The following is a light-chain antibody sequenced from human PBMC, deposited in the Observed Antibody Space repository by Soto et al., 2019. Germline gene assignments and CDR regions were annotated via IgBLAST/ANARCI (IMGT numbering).Light chain of an antibody. Sequence: QSALTQPASVSGSPGQSITISCTGTSSDVGSYNLVSWYQQHPGKAPKLMIYEGSKRPSRVSNRFSGSKSGNTASLTISGLQAEDEAEYYCCSYAGSSTFVVVFGGGTQLTVL. V-gene: IGLV2-23*03. CDR1: SSDVGSYNL. J-gene: IGLJ2*01. CDR3: CSYAGSSTFVVV. CDR2: EGS.